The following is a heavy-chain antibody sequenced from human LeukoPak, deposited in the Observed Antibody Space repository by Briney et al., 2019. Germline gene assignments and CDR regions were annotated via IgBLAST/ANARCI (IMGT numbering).Heavy chain of an antibody. V-gene: IGHV4-4*07. Sequence: SETLSLTCTVSGGSISSYYWSWIRQPAGKGLEWIGRIYTSGSTNYNPSLKSRVTMSVDTSKNQFSLKLSSVTAADTAVYYCARSGGCSSTSCRRSYWFDPWGQGTLVTVSS. J-gene: IGHJ5*02. CDR1: GGSISSYY. CDR2: IYTSGST. D-gene: IGHD2-2*01. CDR3: ARSGGCSSTSCRRSYWFDP.